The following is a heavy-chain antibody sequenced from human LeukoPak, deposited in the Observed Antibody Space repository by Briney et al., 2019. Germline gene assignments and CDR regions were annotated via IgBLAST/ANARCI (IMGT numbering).Heavy chain of an antibody. V-gene: IGHV1-24*01. Sequence: GASVNVSFKVSVYTLTELPIHWVRQAPGKGLEGMGGFDPDDGETVYAQMFQGRVTMTEDTSSDTASMELSSLRSEDTAVYYCATGTSGSYYVGIVRPIDYWGQGTLVTVSS. J-gene: IGHJ4*02. D-gene: IGHD1-26*01. CDR1: VYTLTELP. CDR2: FDPDDGET. CDR3: ATGTSGSYYVGIVRPIDY.